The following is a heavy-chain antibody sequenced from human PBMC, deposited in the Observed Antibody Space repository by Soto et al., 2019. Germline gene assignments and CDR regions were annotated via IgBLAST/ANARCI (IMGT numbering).Heavy chain of an antibody. CDR1: GFTVSSKY. J-gene: IGHJ5*01. V-gene: IGHV3-66*01. Sequence: GGSLRLSCAASGFTVSSKYMNWVRQTPGKRLEWVSIIYSNSSTYYADSVKGRFTISRDNSKNTLYLQMHTLRAEDTAVYYCARGLGYCSSTSCYSIFDSWGQGTLVTVSS. CDR3: ARGLGYCSSTSCYSIFDS. CDR2: IYSNSST. D-gene: IGHD2-2*01.